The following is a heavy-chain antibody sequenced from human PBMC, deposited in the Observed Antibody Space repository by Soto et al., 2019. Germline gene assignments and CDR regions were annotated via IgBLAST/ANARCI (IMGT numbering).Heavy chain of an antibody. Sequence: PSETLSLTCPVSGYSITSGYYWAWLRQPPGKGLEWIGSIYQTGSTYYNPSLKSRVTISVHTSKNQFSLKLSSVTAADTAVYYCGRETYNDFWSGSLPVEYWGQGALVTVSS. CDR3: GRETYNDFWSGSLPVEY. D-gene: IGHD3-3*01. CDR2: IYQTGST. CDR1: GYSITSGYY. J-gene: IGHJ4*02. V-gene: IGHV4-38-2*02.